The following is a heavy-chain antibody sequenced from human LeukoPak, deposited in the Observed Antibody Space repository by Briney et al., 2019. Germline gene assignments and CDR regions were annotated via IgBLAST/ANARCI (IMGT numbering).Heavy chain of an antibody. V-gene: IGHV5-51*01. Sequence: GESPQISCQGSGYTFTNYWIAWVRQMPGKGLEWMGIIYPSDPDTKYSPSFEGQVTISVDKSINTAYLQWSSLKASDSAMYYCARHESTVASHFWGQGTLVTVSS. D-gene: IGHD4-17*01. CDR2: IYPSDPDT. CDR3: ARHESTVASHF. CDR1: GYTFTNYW. J-gene: IGHJ4*02.